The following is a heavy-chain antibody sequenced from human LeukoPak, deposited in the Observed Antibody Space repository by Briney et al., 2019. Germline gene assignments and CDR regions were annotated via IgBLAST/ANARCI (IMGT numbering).Heavy chain of an antibody. CDR3: ARDTPYYYGSGSYFARLGDYYYYYGMDV. Sequence: ASVKVSCKASGYTFTSYGISWVRQAPGQGLEWMGWISAYNGNTNYAQKLQGRVTMTTDTSTSTAYMELRSLRSDDTAVYYCARDTPYYYGSGSYFARLGDYYYYYGMDVWAQGTTVTVSS. V-gene: IGHV1-18*01. CDR2: ISAYNGNT. J-gene: IGHJ6*02. CDR1: GYTFTSYG. D-gene: IGHD3-10*01.